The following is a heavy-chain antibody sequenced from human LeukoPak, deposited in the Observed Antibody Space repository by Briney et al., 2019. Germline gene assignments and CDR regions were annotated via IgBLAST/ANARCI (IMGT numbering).Heavy chain of an antibody. D-gene: IGHD1-7*01. V-gene: IGHV3-23*01. Sequence: GGSLRLSCAASGFTFSSYAMSWVRQAPGKGLEWVSAISGSGGTTYYVDSVKGRFTISRDNSKSTLFLQMGSLRVDDTAVYYCAKATGTGAFDIWGQGTMVTVSS. CDR3: AKATGTGAFDI. CDR2: ISGSGGTT. CDR1: GFTFSSYA. J-gene: IGHJ3*02.